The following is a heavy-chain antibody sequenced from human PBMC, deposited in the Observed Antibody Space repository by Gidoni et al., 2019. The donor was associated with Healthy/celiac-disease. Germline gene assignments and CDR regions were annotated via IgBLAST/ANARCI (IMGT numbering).Heavy chain of an antibody. CDR3: AKDYCISTSCYDAFDI. V-gene: IGHV3-9*01. Sequence: EVQLVEYGGGLVQPGRSLRLSCAASGFTFAEYAMHLVRQAPGKGLGWVSGISWNSGSIGYADSVKGRFTISRDNAKNSLYLQMNSLRAEDTALYYCAKDYCISTSCYDAFDIWGQGTMVTVSS. J-gene: IGHJ3*02. CDR1: GFTFAEYA. CDR2: ISWNSGSI. D-gene: IGHD2-2*01.